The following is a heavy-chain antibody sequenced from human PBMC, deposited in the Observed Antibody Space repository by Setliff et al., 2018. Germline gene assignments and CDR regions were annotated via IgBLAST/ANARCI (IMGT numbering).Heavy chain of an antibody. J-gene: IGHJ6*03. D-gene: IGHD3-22*01. CDR3: ARTGTTYYYSCMDV. V-gene: IGHV4-59*08. Sequence: PSETLSLTCAVSGAAISTYYWSWPRQPPGKGLEWIGYVSYGGSTKYNPSLESRVTISLDAPKNQFSLKLTSVTAADTAVYYCARTGTTYYYSCMDVWGKGTTVTVSS. CDR2: VSYGGST. CDR1: GAAISTYY.